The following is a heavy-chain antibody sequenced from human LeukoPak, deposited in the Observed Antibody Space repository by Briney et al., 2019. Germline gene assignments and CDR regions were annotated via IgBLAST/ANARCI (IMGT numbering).Heavy chain of an antibody. J-gene: IGHJ4*02. D-gene: IGHD2-15*01. V-gene: IGHV3-23*01. Sequence: GGSLRLSCAASGFTFGSYVMSWVRQVPGKGPEWVSAISGDGGTYYAASVKGRFTISRDNSKNTSYLQMNSLGGEDRALYYCAGYCDAASCYSGFDYWGKGSLVPVAS. CDR2: ISGDGGT. CDR3: AGYCDAASCYSGFDY. CDR1: GFTFGSYV.